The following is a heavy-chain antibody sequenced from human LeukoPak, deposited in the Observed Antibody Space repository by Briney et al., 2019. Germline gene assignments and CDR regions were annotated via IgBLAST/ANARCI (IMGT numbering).Heavy chain of an antibody. V-gene: IGHV3-21*01. Sequence: GGSLRLSSAASGFTFSDYSMDWVRQAPGKGLEWVSCIDSSSTYIYYADSVKGRFTISRDNAKNSVYLQMNSLRAEDTAVYYCAEGAASKAYWGQGTLVTVSS. CDR3: AEGAASKAY. CDR2: IDSSSTYI. J-gene: IGHJ4*02. D-gene: IGHD2-15*01. CDR1: GFTFSDYS.